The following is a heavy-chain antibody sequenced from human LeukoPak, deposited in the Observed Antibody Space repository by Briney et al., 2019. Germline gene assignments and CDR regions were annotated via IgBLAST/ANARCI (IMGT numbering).Heavy chain of an antibody. Sequence: GGSLRLSCAASGFTFSSYAMSWVRQAPGKGLEWVSAISGSGGSTYYADSVKGRFTISRDNSKNTLYLQMNSLRAEDTAVYYCAKAPGGYYYDSSGYYYVDYYYYGMDVWGKGTTVTVSS. D-gene: IGHD3-22*01. J-gene: IGHJ6*04. V-gene: IGHV3-23*01. CDR1: GFTFSSYA. CDR3: AKAPGGYYYDSSGYYYVDYYYYGMDV. CDR2: ISGSGGST.